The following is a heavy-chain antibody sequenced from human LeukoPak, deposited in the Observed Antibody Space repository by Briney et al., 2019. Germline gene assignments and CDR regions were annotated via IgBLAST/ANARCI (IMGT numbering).Heavy chain of an antibody. CDR3: ARPVGATIAHIDY. V-gene: IGHV1-3*01. J-gene: IGHJ4*02. CDR2: INAGNGNT. Sequence: ASVKVSCKASGYTFTSYAMHWVRQAPGQRLEWMGWINAGNGNTKYSQKFQGRVTITRDTSASTAYMELRSLRSDDTAVYYCARPVGATIAHIDYWGQGTLVTVSS. D-gene: IGHD1-26*01. CDR1: GYTFTSYA.